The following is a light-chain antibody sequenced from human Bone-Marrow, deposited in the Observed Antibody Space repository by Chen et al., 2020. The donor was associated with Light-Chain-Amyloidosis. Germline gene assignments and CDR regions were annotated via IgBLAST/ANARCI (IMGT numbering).Light chain of an antibody. CDR3: QSADRSGTYEVI. CDR1: DLPTKY. Sequence: SYELTQPPSVSVSPGQTARITCSGDDLPTKYAYWYQQKPGQAPVLVIHRDTERPSGISERCSGSSSGTTATLTISGGQAEDEDEYHCQSADRSGTYEVIVGGGTKLTV. V-gene: IGLV3-25*03. J-gene: IGLJ2*01. CDR2: RDT.